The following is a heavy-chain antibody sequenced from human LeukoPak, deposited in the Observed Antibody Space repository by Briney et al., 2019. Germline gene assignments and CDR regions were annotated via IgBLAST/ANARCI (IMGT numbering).Heavy chain of an antibody. CDR2: IWYDGSNK. V-gene: IGHV3-33*06. CDR1: GFTFSSYG. J-gene: IGHJ4*02. D-gene: IGHD3-22*01. CDR3: AKLVVVIYYFDY. Sequence: GGSLRLSCAASGFTFSSYGMHWVRQAPGKGLEWVAVIWYDGSNKYYADSVKGRFTISRDNSKNTLYLQMNSLRAEDTAVYYCAKLVVVIYYFDYWGQGTLVTVSS.